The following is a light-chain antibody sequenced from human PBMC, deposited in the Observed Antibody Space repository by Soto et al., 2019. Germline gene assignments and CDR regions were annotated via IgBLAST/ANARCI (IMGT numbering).Light chain of an antibody. CDR1: SSDVGGYNY. J-gene: IGLJ1*01. V-gene: IGLV2-14*01. Sequence: QSALTQPASVSGSPGQSITISCTGTSSDVGGYNYVSWYQQHPGKAPKLMIYDVSNRPLGVSNRFSGSKSGNTASLTISGLQAEDEADDYCSSYTSSSTLVFGTGTKLTVL. CDR3: SSYTSSSTLV. CDR2: DVS.